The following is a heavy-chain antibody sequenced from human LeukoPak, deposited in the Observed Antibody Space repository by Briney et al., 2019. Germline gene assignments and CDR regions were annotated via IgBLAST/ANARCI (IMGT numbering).Heavy chain of an antibody. CDR1: GFTFKNSA. CDR2: ISGSGGST. CDR3: AKDFITMVRGIYNWFDP. V-gene: IGHV3-23*01. J-gene: IGHJ5*02. D-gene: IGHD3-10*01. Sequence: GGSLRLSCAASGFTFKNSAMSWVRQAPGKGLEWVSAISGSGGSTYYADSVKGRFTISRDNSKNTLYLQMNSLRAEDTAVYYCAKDFITMVRGIYNWFDPRGQGTQVTVSS.